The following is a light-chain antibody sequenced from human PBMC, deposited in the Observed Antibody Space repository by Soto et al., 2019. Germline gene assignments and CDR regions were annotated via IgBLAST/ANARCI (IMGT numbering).Light chain of an antibody. J-gene: IGKJ1*01. Sequence: ELVMTQSPATLSVSPGVRATLSCRASQSISSNLAWYQQKPGQAPSLLIYGASNRATGIPDRFIGIGSGTEFTPTISRLDPEDSAVYDCQQYGSSGTFGQGTMGEI. CDR2: GAS. CDR1: QSISSN. CDR3: QQYGSSGT. V-gene: IGKV3-20*01.